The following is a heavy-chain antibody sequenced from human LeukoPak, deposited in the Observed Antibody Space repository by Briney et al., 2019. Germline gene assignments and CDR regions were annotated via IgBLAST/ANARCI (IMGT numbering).Heavy chain of an antibody. V-gene: IGHV1-69*13. Sequence: GASVKVSCKASGGTFSSYAISWVRQAPGQGLEWMGGIIPIFGTANYAQKFQGRVTITADESTSTAYMELSSLRSEDTAVYYCARGHCSGGSCYFGFDPWGQGTLVTVSS. CDR2: IIPIFGTA. CDR3: ARGHCSGGSCYFGFDP. D-gene: IGHD2-15*01. J-gene: IGHJ5*02. CDR1: GGTFSSYA.